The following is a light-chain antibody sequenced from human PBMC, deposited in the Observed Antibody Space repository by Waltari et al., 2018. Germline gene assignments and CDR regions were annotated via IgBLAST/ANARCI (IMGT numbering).Light chain of an antibody. CDR1: QSVSSY. Sequence: EIVLTQSPATLSWSPGERATLSCRASQSVSSYLAWYQQKPGQAPRLLLYDASNRATGIPARFSGSGSGTDFTLTISSLEPEDFAVYYCQQRSNWQYTFGQGTKLEIK. J-gene: IGKJ2*01. CDR3: QQRSNWQYT. V-gene: IGKV3-11*01. CDR2: DAS.